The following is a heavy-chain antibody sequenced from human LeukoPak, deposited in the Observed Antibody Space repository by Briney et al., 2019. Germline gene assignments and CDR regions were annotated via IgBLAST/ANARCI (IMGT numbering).Heavy chain of an antibody. CDR1: GFTFSSYA. V-gene: IGHV3-23*01. CDR2: ISGSGGST. D-gene: IGHD5-12*01. Sequence: GGSLRLSCAASGFTFSSYAMSWVRQAPGKGLEWVSAISGSGGSTYYADSVKGRFTISRGISTNTLYLQMNSLRADDTAVYYCVSRPRGYGIFHIWGQGTMLTVSS. J-gene: IGHJ3*02. CDR3: VSRPRGYGIFHI.